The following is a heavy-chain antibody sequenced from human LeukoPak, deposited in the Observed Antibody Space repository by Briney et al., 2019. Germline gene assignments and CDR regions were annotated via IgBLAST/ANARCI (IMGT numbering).Heavy chain of an antibody. CDR1: GGSISSYY. V-gene: IGHV4-4*07. CDR2: IYTSGGT. Sequence: DPSETLSLICTVSGGSISSYYWSWIRQPAGKGLEWIGRIYTSGGTDYNPSLKSRVIMSIDTSKNHLSLKLSSVTAADTAVYYCARKVQREYYDILTGYYVEPGWFDPWGQGTLVTVSS. CDR3: ARKVQREYYDILTGYYVEPGWFDP. J-gene: IGHJ5*02. D-gene: IGHD3-9*01.